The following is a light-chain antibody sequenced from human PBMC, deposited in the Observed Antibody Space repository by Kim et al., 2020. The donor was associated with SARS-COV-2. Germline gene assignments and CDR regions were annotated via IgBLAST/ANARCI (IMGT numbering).Light chain of an antibody. Sequence: SYELTQPPSVSVSPGQTASITCSGDKLGDKYACWYQQKPGQSPVLVIYQDSKRPSGILERFSGSNSGNTATLTISGTQAMDEADYYCQAWDSSTWVFGGG. CDR1: KLGDKY. CDR3: QAWDSSTWV. CDR2: QDS. J-gene: IGLJ3*02. V-gene: IGLV3-1*01.